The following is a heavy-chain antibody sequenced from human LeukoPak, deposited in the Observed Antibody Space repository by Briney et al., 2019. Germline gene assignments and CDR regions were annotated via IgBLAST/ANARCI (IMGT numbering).Heavy chain of an antibody. Sequence: PGGSLRLSCAASGFTFSSYSMNWVRQAPGKGLEWVSSISSSSSYIYYADSVKGRFTISRDNGKNSLYLQMNSLRAEDTALYYCARGRIYGYYDFWSGYSEWFDPWGQGTLVTVSS. CDR3: ARGRIYGYYDFWSGYSEWFDP. D-gene: IGHD3-3*01. CDR1: GFTFSSYS. J-gene: IGHJ5*02. CDR2: ISSSSSYI. V-gene: IGHV3-21*04.